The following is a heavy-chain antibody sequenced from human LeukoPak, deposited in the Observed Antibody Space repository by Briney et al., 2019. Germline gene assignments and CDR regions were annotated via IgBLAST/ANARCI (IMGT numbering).Heavy chain of an antibody. CDR3: ARERQWDYYYYGMDV. V-gene: IGHV3-11*01. CDR2: ISSSGSTI. D-gene: IGHD6-19*01. CDR1: GFTLSDYY. Sequence: GGSLRLSCAASGFTLSDYYMSWIRQAPGKGLEWVSYISSSGSTIYYADSVKGRFTISRDNAKNSLYLQMNSLRAEDTAVYYCARERQWDYYYYGMDVWGQGTTVTVSS. J-gene: IGHJ6*02.